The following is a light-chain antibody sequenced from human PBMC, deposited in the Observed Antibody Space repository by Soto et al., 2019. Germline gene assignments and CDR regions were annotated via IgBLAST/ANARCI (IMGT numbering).Light chain of an antibody. CDR1: QSLLHTNGYNY. CDR2: LGS. J-gene: IGKJ1*01. Sequence: PLSLPVTPGEPASISCRSSQSLLHTNGYNYLDWYLQKPGQSPQLLIYLGSNRASGVPDRFSGSGSGTDFTLKISRVEAEDVGVYYCMQGLQTAWTFGQGTKVDIK. CDR3: MQGLQTAWT. V-gene: IGKV2-28*01.